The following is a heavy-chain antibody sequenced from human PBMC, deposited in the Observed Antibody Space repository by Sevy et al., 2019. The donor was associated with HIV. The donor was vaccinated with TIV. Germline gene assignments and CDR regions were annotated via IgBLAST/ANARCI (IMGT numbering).Heavy chain of an antibody. Sequence: SETLSLTCTVSGDSISGYYWSWIRQPPGKGLEWIGYIYYSGNTNYNLSLKSRVTISVDTSKNQFSLKLSSVTAADTAIYYCARAYQYYYYGMDVWGQGTTVTVSS. V-gene: IGHV4-59*01. CDR3: ARAYQYYYYGMDV. CDR1: GDSISGYY. CDR2: IYYSGNT. D-gene: IGHD3-10*01. J-gene: IGHJ6*02.